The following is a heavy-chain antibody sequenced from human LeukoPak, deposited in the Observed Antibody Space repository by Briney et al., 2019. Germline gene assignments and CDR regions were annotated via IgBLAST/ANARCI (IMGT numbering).Heavy chain of an antibody. V-gene: IGHV4-39*07. Sequence: SETLSLTCTVSGGSITYINYYWGWIRQPPGKGLEWIGSVYFSGSTYYNPSLKSRVTISVDTSKNQFSLKLSSVTAADTAVYYCASSTYYDFWSGQNDDVFDIWGQGTMVTVSS. J-gene: IGHJ3*02. CDR1: GGSITYINYY. CDR3: ASSTYYDFWSGQNDDVFDI. D-gene: IGHD3-3*01. CDR2: VYFSGST.